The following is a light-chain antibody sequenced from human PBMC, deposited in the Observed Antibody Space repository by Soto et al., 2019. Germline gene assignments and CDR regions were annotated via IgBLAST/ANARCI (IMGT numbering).Light chain of an antibody. CDR3: SSYTTSSTRV. CDR1: SSYVGAYDF. J-gene: IGLJ1*01. V-gene: IGLV2-14*03. Sequence: VLTQPASGSASPGQSIAISCTGTSSYVGAYDFVSWYQQHPDKAPKLMIYEVSHPPSEVSYRFSGSESVNTATLTISGLQAEDEADYYCSSYTTSSTRVFGTGTKVTVL. CDR2: EVS.